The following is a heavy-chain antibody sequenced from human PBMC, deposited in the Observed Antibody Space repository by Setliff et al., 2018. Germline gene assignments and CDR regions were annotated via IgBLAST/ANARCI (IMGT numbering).Heavy chain of an antibody. CDR2: IYYSGST. V-gene: IGHV4-39*07. D-gene: IGHD3-3*01. CDR3: ARDKRQYNFWSGYYGSWGNYFDY. Sequence: ASETLSLTCTVSGGSISSSSYYWGWIRQPPGKGLEWIGSIYYSGSTYYNPSLKSRVTISVDTSKNQFSLKLSSVTAADTAVYYCARDKRQYNFWSGYYGSWGNYFDYWGQGTLVTV. J-gene: IGHJ4*02. CDR1: GGSISSSSYY.